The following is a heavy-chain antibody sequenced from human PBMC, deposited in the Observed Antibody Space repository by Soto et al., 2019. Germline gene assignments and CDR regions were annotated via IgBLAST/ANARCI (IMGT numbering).Heavy chain of an antibody. Sequence: PSETLSLTCTVSGGSISSGDYYWSWIRQPPGKCLEWIGYIYYSGSTYYNPSLKSRVTISVDTSKNQFSLKLSSVTAADTAVYYCARVGYYDSSGYPNWFDPWGQGTLVTVYS. CDR1: GGSISSGDYY. V-gene: IGHV4-30-4*01. CDR3: ARVGYYDSSGYPNWFDP. CDR2: IYYSGST. J-gene: IGHJ5*02. D-gene: IGHD3-22*01.